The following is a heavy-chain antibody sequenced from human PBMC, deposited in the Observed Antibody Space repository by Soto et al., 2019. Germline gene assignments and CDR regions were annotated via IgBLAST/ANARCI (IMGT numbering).Heavy chain of an antibody. D-gene: IGHD6-6*01. CDR3: AKGTNSSSSLCDY. CDR1: GFTFSSYA. CDR2: ISGSGGST. V-gene: IGHV3-23*01. J-gene: IGHJ4*02. Sequence: EVQLLESGGGFVQPGGSLRLSCAASGFTFSSYAMSWVRQAPGKGMEWFSAISGSGGSTYYADYVKGRFTISRDNSKNTLYLKMNSLRAEDTAVYYCAKGTNSSSSLCDYCGQGTLVTVSS.